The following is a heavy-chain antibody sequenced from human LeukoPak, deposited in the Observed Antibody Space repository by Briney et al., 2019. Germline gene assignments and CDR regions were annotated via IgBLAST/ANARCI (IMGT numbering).Heavy chain of an antibody. V-gene: IGHV3-23*01. J-gene: IGHJ6*02. CDR2: ISGSGGST. CDR3: AKDPVGATTPDYGMDV. D-gene: IGHD1-26*01. CDR1: GLTFSTYA. Sequence: GGSLRLSCAGSGLTFSTYAMSWVRQAPGKGLEWVSTISGSGGSTYYADSVKGRFTISRDNSKNTLYLLMNSLRAEDTAVYYCAKDPVGATTPDYGMDVWGQGTTVTVSS.